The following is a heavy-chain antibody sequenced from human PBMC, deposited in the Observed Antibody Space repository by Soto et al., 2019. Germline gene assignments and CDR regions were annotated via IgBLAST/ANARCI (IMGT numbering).Heavy chain of an antibody. J-gene: IGHJ3*02. Sequence: EVQLVESGGGLVQPGGSLRLSCAASGFTFSSYWMHWVRQAPGKGLVWVSRINSDGSSTSYADSVKGRFTISRDNAKHTLYLQMNSLRAEDTAVYYCARDLVSDYGDYEVAFDIWGQGTMVTVSS. CDR2: INSDGSST. CDR1: GFTFSSYW. D-gene: IGHD4-17*01. V-gene: IGHV3-74*01. CDR3: ARDLVSDYGDYEVAFDI.